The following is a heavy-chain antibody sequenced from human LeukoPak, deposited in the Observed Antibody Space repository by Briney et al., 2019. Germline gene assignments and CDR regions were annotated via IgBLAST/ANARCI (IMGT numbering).Heavy chain of an antibody. CDR2: IYYSGST. D-gene: IGHD5-12*01. Sequence: SETLSLTCTVSGGSTSSFYWSWIRQPPGKGLEWIGYIYYSGSTNYNPSLKSRVTISVDTSKNQFSLKLSSVTAADTAVYYCARGSIYDYSYYFDYWGQGTLVTVSS. CDR3: ARGSIYDYSYYFDY. J-gene: IGHJ4*02. V-gene: IGHV4-59*01. CDR1: GGSTSSFY.